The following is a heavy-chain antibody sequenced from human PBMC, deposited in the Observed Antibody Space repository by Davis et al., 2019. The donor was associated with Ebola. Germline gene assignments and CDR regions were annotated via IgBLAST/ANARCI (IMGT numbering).Heavy chain of an antibody. D-gene: IGHD6-13*01. CDR2: IYYSGST. CDR3: ARVMSSSWHGNWFDP. CDR1: GGSISSGGYY. V-gene: IGHV4-31*03. J-gene: IGHJ5*02. Sequence: LRLSCTVSGGSISSGGYYWSWIRQHPGKGLEWIGYIYYSGSTYYNPSLKSRVTISVDTSKNQFSLKLSSVTAADTAVYYCARVMSSSWHGNWFDPWGQGTLVTVSS.